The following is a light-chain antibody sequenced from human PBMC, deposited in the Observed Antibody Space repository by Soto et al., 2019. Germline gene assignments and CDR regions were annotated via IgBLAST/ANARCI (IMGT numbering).Light chain of an antibody. CDR3: QTWGTGFHVV. CDR2: LNSDGSH. J-gene: IGLJ2*01. CDR1: SGHNSYA. V-gene: IGLV4-69*01. Sequence: QPVLTQSPSASASLGASGKLTCTLNSGHNSYAIAWHQQQPEKGPRYLMKLNSDGSHNKGDGIPDRFSGSSSGAERYLTISSLQSEDEADYYCQTWGTGFHVVFGGGTKVTVL.